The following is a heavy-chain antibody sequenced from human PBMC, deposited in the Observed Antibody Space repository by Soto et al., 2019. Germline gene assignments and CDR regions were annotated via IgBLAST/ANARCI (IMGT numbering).Heavy chain of an antibody. D-gene: IGHD2-15*01. CDR2: MSGSDGST. V-gene: IGHV3-23*01. J-gene: IGHJ5*02. Sequence: GGSLRLSCAASGFTFSSYGMAWVRQAPGRGLEWVSAMSGSDGSTYYAGSVKGRFTISRDNSKNTLYLRMNSLRAEDTALYYCTRLGYCSGGICELGWFDPWGLGTLVTVSS. CDR3: TRLGYCSGGICELGWFDP. CDR1: GFTFSSYG.